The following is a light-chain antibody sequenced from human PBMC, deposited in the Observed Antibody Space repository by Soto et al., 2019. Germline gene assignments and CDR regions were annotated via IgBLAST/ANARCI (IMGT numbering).Light chain of an antibody. V-gene: IGLV2-8*01. CDR3: TSYVGSNIWV. J-gene: IGLJ3*02. Sequence: QSALTQPPSASGSPGQSVTISCTGTSSDVGAYKYVSWYQQYPGKAPKLMIYEVSKRPSGVPDRFSGSKSGNTASLTVSGLHAEDEADYYCTSYVGSNIWVFGGGTKLTV. CDR1: SSDVGAYKY. CDR2: EVS.